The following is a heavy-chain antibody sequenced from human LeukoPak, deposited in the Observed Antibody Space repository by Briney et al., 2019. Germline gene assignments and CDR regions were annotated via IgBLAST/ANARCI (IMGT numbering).Heavy chain of an antibody. CDR1: GFIVSGDF. D-gene: IGHD1-26*01. Sequence: GGSLRLSCAASGFIVSGDFMSWVRQAPGKGLEWVSAISGGGGNTYYADSVKGRFTISRDNSKNTLYLQMNSLRAEDTAVYYCGKNRYSGSLSPFDIWGQGTMVTVSS. J-gene: IGHJ3*02. CDR3: GKNRYSGSLSPFDI. CDR2: ISGGGGNT. V-gene: IGHV3-23*01.